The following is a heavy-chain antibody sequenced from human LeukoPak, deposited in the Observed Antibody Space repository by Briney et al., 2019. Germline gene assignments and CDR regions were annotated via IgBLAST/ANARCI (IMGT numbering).Heavy chain of an antibody. D-gene: IGHD4-17*01. Sequence: SETLSLTCTVSGGSISSYYWSWIRQPPGKGLEWIGYIYYSGSTNYNPSLKSRVTISVDTSKNQFSLKLSSVTAADTAVYYCARSPLDYGDSQGYYYYMDVWGKGTTVTVSS. J-gene: IGHJ6*03. CDR3: ARSPLDYGDSQGYYYYMDV. V-gene: IGHV4-59*08. CDR1: GGSISSYY. CDR2: IYYSGST.